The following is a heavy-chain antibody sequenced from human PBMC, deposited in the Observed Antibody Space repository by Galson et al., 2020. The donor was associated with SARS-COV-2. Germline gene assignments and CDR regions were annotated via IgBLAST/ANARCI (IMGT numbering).Heavy chain of an antibody. CDR3: ARSHDSSGKAFDI. D-gene: IGHD3-22*01. J-gene: IGHJ3*02. V-gene: IGHV4-61*02. CDR1: GGSISSGSYY. CDR2: IHSTGST. Sequence: SETLSLTCTVSGGSISSGSYYWSWIRQPPGKELEWIGRIHSTGSTNYNPSLKSRVTISVDTSKNQFSLRLSSVTAADTAVYYCARSHDSSGKAFDIWGQATMVTVSS.